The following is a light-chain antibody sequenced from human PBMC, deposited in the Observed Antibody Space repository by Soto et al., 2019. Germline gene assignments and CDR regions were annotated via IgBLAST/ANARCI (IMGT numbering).Light chain of an antibody. J-gene: IGLJ3*02. CDR2: LNSDGSH. CDR3: QTWGTGIQV. CDR1: NGHSSYA. V-gene: IGLV4-69*01. Sequence: QLVLTQSPSASASLGASVKLTCTLTNGHSSYAIAWHQQQPEKGPRYLMKLNSDGSHSKGDGIPDRFSGSSSGAERYLTISSLQFEDEADYYCQTWGTGIQVFGGGTKLTVL.